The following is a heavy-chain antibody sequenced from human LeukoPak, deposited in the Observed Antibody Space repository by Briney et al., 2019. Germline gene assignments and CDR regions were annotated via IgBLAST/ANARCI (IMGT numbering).Heavy chain of an antibody. CDR2: INHSGST. CDR1: GGSFSGYY. V-gene: IGHV4-34*01. D-gene: IGHD2-2*01. Sequence: KPSETLSLTCAVYGGSFSGYYWSWIRQPPGKGLEWIGEINHSGSTNYNPSLKSRVTISVDTSKNQFSLKLSSVTAADTAVYYCARAVYCSSTSCSGRYYLDYWGQGTLVTVSS. CDR3: ARAVYCSSTSCSGRYYLDY. J-gene: IGHJ4*02.